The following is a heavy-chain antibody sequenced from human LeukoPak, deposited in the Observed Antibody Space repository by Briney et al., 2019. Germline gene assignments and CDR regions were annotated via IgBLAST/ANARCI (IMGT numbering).Heavy chain of an antibody. J-gene: IGHJ3*02. V-gene: IGHV3-23*01. CDR1: GFTFSSYA. CDR2: INAGGGAT. CDR3: AKRTGLDGFDI. Sequence: PGGSLRLSCAASGFTFSSYAMSWVRQAPGKGLEWVSAINAGGGATWYADSVKSRFTASRDNSKNTLFLQMNSLRAEDTAVYYCAKRTGLDGFDIWGQGTMVTVS.